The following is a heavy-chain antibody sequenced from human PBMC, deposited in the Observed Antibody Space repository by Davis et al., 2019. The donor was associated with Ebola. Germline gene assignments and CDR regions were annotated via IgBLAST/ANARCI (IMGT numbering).Heavy chain of an antibody. CDR1: GKSFTSHW. J-gene: IGHJ3*02. Sequence: GESLKISCKDSGKSFTSHWIGWVRQMPGMGLEWMGIIYTGDSDTRYSPSFRGQVTISADRSIKTAFLQWSSLKASDTAMYYCATLRRTITGMDDAFDIWGQGTMVTVSS. CDR2: IYTGDSDT. CDR3: ATLRRTITGMDDAFDI. V-gene: IGHV5-51*01. D-gene: IGHD2-8*02.